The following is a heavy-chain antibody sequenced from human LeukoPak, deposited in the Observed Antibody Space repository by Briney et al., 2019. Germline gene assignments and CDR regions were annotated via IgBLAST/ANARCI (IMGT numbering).Heavy chain of an antibody. V-gene: IGHV3-33*01. CDR3: AREWGRIAVAGGPGY. Sequence: GGSLRLSCEVSGFIFSNYCMHWVRQAPGKGLEWVALIGYDGRNKFHADSVTGRFTISRDNSANILYLQMSSLRVEDTAVYYCAREWGRIAVAGGPGYWGQGALVTVSS. D-gene: IGHD6-19*01. CDR1: GFIFSNYC. CDR2: IGYDGRNK. J-gene: IGHJ4*02.